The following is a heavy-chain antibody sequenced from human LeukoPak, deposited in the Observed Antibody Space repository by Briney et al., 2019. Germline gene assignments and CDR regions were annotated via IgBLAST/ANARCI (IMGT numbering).Heavy chain of an antibody. J-gene: IGHJ4*02. CDR1: WYRLRRYW. V-gene: IGHV5-51*01. D-gene: IGHD3-22*01. CDR2: IYPCDYDT. CDR3: ARRYDSSAYYTY. Sequence: GESLKIFWKGSWYRLRRYWLGWVRQMSGKGLEWVAIIYPCDYDTRYSRSFEGQVTISDDKSISPAYLECTSLKASDTAWYYCARRYDSSAYYTYWGQGTLVTVSS.